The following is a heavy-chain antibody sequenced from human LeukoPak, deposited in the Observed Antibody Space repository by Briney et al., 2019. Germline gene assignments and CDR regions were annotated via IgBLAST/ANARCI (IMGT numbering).Heavy chain of an antibody. D-gene: IGHD2-2*01. J-gene: IGHJ5*02. CDR2: INHSGST. Sequence: PGGSLRLSCAASGFTFSSYSMNWVRHPPGKGLEWIGEINHSGSTNYNPSLKSRVTISVDTSKNQFSLKLSSVTAADTAVYYCARGHAKPAHEIVVVPAAMRSDWFDPWGQGTLVTVSS. V-gene: IGHV4-34*01. CDR1: GFTFSSYS. CDR3: ARGHAKPAHEIVVVPAAMRSDWFDP.